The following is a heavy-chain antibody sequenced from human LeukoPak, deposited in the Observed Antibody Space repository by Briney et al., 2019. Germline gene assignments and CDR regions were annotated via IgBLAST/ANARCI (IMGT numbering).Heavy chain of an antibody. J-gene: IGHJ3*02. V-gene: IGHV4-39*07. D-gene: IGHD2-15*01. CDR1: GGSISSGDYY. CDR3: ATRANIVVVVAATEGAFDI. Sequence: SETLSLTCTVSGGSISSGDYYWSWIRQPPGKGLEWIGSIYHSGSTYYNPSLKSRVTISVDTSKNQFSLKLSSVTAADTAVYYCATRANIVVVVAATEGAFDIWGQGTMVTVSS. CDR2: IYHSGST.